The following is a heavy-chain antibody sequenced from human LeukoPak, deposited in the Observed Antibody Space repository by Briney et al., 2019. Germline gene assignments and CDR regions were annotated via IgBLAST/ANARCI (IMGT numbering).Heavy chain of an antibody. J-gene: IGHJ3*02. CDR3: ARDSVVVTGDAFDI. Sequence: PSESLSLTCAVSGGSISSGGYSWSWIRQPPGKGLEWIGYIYHSGSTYYNPSLKSRVTISVDRSKNQFSLKLSSVTAADTAVYYCARDSVVVTGDAFDIWGQGTMVTVSS. D-gene: IGHD2-21*02. CDR2: IYHSGST. CDR1: GGSISSGGYS. V-gene: IGHV4-30-2*01.